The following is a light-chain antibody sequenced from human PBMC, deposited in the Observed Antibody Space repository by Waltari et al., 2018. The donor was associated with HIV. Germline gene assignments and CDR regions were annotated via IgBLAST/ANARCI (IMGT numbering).Light chain of an antibody. J-gene: IGKJ1*01. V-gene: IGKV1-12*01. Sequence: DIKMTQSPSSGSASVGERVTITCRASQGIGSWLALYQQKPGKAPKLLIYAASSLQSGVPSRFSGRGSGTDFSLTIRSLQPEDFATYYCQQASSFPRTFGQGTKVEIK. CDR3: QQASSFPRT. CDR2: AAS. CDR1: QGIGSW.